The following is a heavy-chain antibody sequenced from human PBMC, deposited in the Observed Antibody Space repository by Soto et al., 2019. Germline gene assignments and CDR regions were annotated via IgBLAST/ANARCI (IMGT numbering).Heavy chain of an antibody. CDR1: GYSFTSYW. D-gene: IGHD2-2*01. J-gene: IGHJ3*02. CDR3: ARGYCSSTSCHDAFDI. Sequence: GESLKISCEISGYSFTSYWIGWVRQMPGKGLEWMGIIYPGDSDTRYSPSFQGQVTISADKSISTAYLQWSSLKASDTAMYYCARGYCSSTSCHDAFDIWGQGTMVTVSS. V-gene: IGHV5-51*01. CDR2: IYPGDSDT.